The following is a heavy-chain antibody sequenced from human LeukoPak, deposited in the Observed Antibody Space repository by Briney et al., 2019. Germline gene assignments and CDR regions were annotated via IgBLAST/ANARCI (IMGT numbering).Heavy chain of an antibody. V-gene: IGHV6-1*01. J-gene: IGHJ6*02. CDR1: GDNVSSNSAA. Sequence: SQTLSLTCAISGDNVSSNSAAWNWIRQTPSRGLEWLGRTYYRSKWSNDYAVFVKSRISIDPDTSKNQFSLQLNSVTPEDTAVYYCARYYYYGMGVWGQGTTVTVS. CDR3: ARYYYYGMGV. CDR2: TYYRSKWSN.